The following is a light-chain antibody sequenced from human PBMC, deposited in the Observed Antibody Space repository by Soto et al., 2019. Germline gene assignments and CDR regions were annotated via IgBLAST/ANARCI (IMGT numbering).Light chain of an antibody. J-gene: IGLJ1*01. CDR3: CSYVGARRYV. CDR1: ISDVGSSNL. Sequence: QSVLTQPASVSGSPGQSITISCAGSISDVGSSNLVSWYQQHPGKVPKLIIYEGNRRPSGVSSRFSGSNSGKTASLTISGLQAEDEADYYCCSYVGARRYVFVMATKLTVL. CDR2: EGN. V-gene: IGLV2-23*01.